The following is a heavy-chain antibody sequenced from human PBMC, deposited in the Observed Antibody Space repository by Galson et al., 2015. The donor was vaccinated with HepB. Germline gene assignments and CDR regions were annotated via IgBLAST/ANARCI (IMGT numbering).Heavy chain of an antibody. J-gene: IGHJ4*02. V-gene: IGHV1-69*13. D-gene: IGHD3-16*01. Sequence: SVKVSCKASGGTFSSYAISWVRQAPGQGLEWMGGIIPIFGTANYAQKFQGRVTITADESTSTAYMELSSLRSEDTAVYYCARSLGEFNDLFDYWGVSVGRWPDYWGQGTLVTVSS. CDR1: GGTFSSYA. CDR2: IIPIFGTA. CDR3: ARSLGEFNDLFDYWGVSVGRWPDY.